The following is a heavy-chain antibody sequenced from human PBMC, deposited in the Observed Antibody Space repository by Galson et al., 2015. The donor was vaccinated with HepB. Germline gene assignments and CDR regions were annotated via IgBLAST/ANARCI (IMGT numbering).Heavy chain of an antibody. CDR3: AKVAYTSSDPIDY. J-gene: IGHJ4*02. Sequence: SLRLSCAASGFTFSGYAMSWVRQAPGKGLEWVSAISGSGGSTYYADSVKGGFTISRDNSKNTLYLQMNSLRAEDTAVYYCAKVAYTSSDPIDYWGQGTLVTVSS. CDR1: GFTFSGYA. V-gene: IGHV3-23*01. D-gene: IGHD6-6*01. CDR2: ISGSGGST.